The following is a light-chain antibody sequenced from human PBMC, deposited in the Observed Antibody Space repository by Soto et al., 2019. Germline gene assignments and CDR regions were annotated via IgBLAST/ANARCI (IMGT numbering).Light chain of an antibody. J-gene: IGKJ4*01. V-gene: IGKV3-15*01. Sequence: EIVMTQSPATLSVSPGERATLSCRASQSVSSNLAWYQQKPGQAPRLLIYAASTRATGIPARFSGSGSGTEFTLTISSLQSEDFAVYYCQQYNNWPPLTFGGGTKEEIK. CDR2: AAS. CDR3: QQYNNWPPLT. CDR1: QSVSSN.